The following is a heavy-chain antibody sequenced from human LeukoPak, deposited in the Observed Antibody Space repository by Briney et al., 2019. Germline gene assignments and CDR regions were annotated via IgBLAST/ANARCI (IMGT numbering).Heavy chain of an antibody. D-gene: IGHD5-18*01. V-gene: IGHV4-39*02. J-gene: IGHJ6*03. CDR2: FYYTGST. Sequence: PSETLSLTCSVSGASLSTSSHYWAWIRQPPGKGLEWIGSFYYTGSTYPNESLKSPVTISAETSRNHFSLRLSTVTAADTAVYFCARGGELSYVHYFYMDLWGKGTMLSVSS. CDR3: ARGGELSYVHYFYMDL. CDR1: GASLSTSSHY.